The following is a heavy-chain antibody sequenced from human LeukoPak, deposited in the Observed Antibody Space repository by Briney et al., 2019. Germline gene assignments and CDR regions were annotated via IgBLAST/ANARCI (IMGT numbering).Heavy chain of an antibody. V-gene: IGHV3-74*01. CDR3: ATRGYSFEFDY. J-gene: IGHJ4*02. CDR1: GFTFSSYW. Sequence: PGGSLRLSCAASGFTFSSYWMHWVRQAPGKGLVWVSRINSDGSTGYADSVKGRFTISRDNAKNTLYLQMNGLRVEDTAVYYCATRGYSFEFDYWGQGTLVTVSS. D-gene: IGHD5-18*01. CDR2: INSDGST.